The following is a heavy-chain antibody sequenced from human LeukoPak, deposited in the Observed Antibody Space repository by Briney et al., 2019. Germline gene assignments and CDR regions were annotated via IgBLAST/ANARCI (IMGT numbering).Heavy chain of an antibody. CDR3: ARAVTTHHYYYYMDV. J-gene: IGHJ6*03. CDR1: GFTFDDYG. Sequence: GGSLRLSCAASGFTFDDYGMSWVRQAPGKGLEWVSGINWNGGSTGYADSVKGRFTISRDNAKNSLYLQMNSLRAEHTALYYCARAVTTHHYYYYMDVWGKGTTVTVSS. CDR2: INWNGGST. D-gene: IGHD4-11*01. V-gene: IGHV3-20*04.